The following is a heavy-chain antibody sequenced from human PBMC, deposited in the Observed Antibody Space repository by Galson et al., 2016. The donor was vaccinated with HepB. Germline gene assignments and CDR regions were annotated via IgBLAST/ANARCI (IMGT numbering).Heavy chain of an antibody. J-gene: IGHJ6*02. V-gene: IGHV5-51*03. Sequence: QSGAEVKKPGESLRIACKASGYKFSSYWIGWVRQMPGKGLEWMAIIYPGDSDTRYSPAFPGQVTISADTSISTAYLQWSSLRASDTAIYYCARGDFWSGYYYYGMEAWGQGTTVTVS. CDR3: ARGDFWSGYYYYGMEA. CDR2: IYPGDSDT. CDR1: GYKFSSYW. D-gene: IGHD3-3*01.